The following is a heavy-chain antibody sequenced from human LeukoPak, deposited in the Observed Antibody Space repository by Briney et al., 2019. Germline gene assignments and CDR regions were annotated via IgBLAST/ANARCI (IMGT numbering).Heavy chain of an antibody. CDR2: ISGSGGST. CDR3: ARRAGAYSHPYDY. Sequence: GGSLRLSCEASGFTFSTYGINWVRQAPGKGLEWVSAISGSGGSTHYSDSVKGRFTISRDNSKNTLYLQMNSLRAEDTAVYYCARRAGAYSHPYDYWGQGTLVTVSS. V-gene: IGHV3-23*01. CDR1: GFTFSTYG. D-gene: IGHD4/OR15-4a*01. J-gene: IGHJ4*02.